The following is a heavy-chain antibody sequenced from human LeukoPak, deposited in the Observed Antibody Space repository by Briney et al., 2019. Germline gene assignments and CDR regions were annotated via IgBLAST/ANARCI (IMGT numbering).Heavy chain of an antibody. CDR2: ISWNSGSI. D-gene: IGHD1-26*01. V-gene: IGHV3-9*01. Sequence: GGSLRLSCAASGFTFDDYAMHWVRQAPGKGLEWVSGISWNSGSIGYADSVKGRFTISRDNAKNSLYLQMNSLRAEDTALYYCAKDISGCYYRYFDYWGQGTLVTVSS. J-gene: IGHJ4*02. CDR1: GFTFDDYA. CDR3: AKDISGCYYRYFDY.